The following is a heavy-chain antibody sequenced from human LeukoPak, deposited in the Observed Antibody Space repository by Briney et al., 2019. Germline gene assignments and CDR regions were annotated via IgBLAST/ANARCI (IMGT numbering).Heavy chain of an antibody. V-gene: IGHV3-15*01. CDR2: IKSKIDGGTT. CDR1: GFTFSNAW. CDR3: TNTVFLLPGG. Sequence: GGSPRLSCAASGFTFSNAWMNWVRQAPGKGLEWVGRIKSKIDGGTTDYAAPVKGRFTISRDDSKNTLYLQMNSLKTEDTAVYYCTNTVFLLPGGWGQGTLVTVSS. D-gene: IGHD2/OR15-2a*01. J-gene: IGHJ4*02.